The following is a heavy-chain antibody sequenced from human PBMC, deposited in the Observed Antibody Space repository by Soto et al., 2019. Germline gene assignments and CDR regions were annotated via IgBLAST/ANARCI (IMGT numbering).Heavy chain of an antibody. CDR1: GYNFTNYG. J-gene: IGHJ1*01. V-gene: IGHV1-18*01. CDR2: ISAYNGNT. Sequence: QVQLVQSGAEVKKPGASVKVSCKASGYNFTNYGINWLRQAPGQGLEWMGWISAYNGNTEYAQNLQGRVTMTTDTSTPTAYMELRSLRSDDTAVFYCTRAAREFSGSCSFHWGQGTLVTVSS. CDR3: TRAAREFSGSCSFH. D-gene: IGHD1-26*01.